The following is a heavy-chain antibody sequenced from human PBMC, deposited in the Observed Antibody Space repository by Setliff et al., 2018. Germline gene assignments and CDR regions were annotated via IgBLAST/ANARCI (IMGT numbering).Heavy chain of an antibody. CDR3: TRDWGGVGATNAFDI. V-gene: IGHV3-33*08. J-gene: IGHJ3*02. Sequence: QPGGSLRLSCAASGFTFSTYRMHWVRQAPGKGLEWVAVILDDGVKKYTADSVKGRFTISRDNSKNTLYLQMNRLRAEDTAVYYCTRDWGGVGATNAFDIWGQGTMVTVSS. D-gene: IGHD1-26*01. CDR2: ILDDGVKK. CDR1: GFTFSTYR.